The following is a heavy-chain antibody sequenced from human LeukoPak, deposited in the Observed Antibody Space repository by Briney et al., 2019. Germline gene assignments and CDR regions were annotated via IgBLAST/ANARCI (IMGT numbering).Heavy chain of an antibody. CDR1: GFTFSSYG. CDR2: ISGSGGRT. J-gene: IGHJ4*02. V-gene: IGHV3-23*01. Sequence: GGSLRLSCAASGFTFSSYGMSWVRQAPGKGLEWVSAISGSGGRTYYADSVKGRVTISRDNSKNTLYLQMNSLRVEDTAVYYCARDMMGATLYFDSWGQGTLVTVSS. CDR3: ARDMMGATLYFDS. D-gene: IGHD1-26*01.